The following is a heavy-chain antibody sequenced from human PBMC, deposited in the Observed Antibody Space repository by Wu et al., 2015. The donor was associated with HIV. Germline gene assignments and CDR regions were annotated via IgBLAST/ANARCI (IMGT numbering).Heavy chain of an antibody. J-gene: IGHJ5*02. V-gene: IGHV1-69*12. CDR1: GGTFSSYA. Sequence: QVQLVQSGAEVKKPGSSVKVSCKASGGTFSSYAISWVRQAPGQGLEWMGGIIPIFGTANYAQKFQGRVTITADESTSTAYMELSSLRSEDTAVYYCARVDRSYGSGPSGWFDPWGQGNPGHRLL. CDR2: IIPIFGTA. CDR3: ARVDRSYGSGPSGWFDP. D-gene: IGHD3-10*01.